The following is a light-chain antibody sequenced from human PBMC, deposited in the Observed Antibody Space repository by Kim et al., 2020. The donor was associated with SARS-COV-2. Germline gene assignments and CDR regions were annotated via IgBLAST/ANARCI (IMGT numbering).Light chain of an antibody. V-gene: IGLV1-40*01. J-gene: IGLJ3*02. CDR2: GNT. CDR1: SSNIGAGYD. CDR3: QSYDSTLSGWV. Sequence: HSVTLARTGSSSNIGAGYDVHWYQQLPGTAPILLIYGNTNRPSGFPDRFSGSKSGTSASLAIAGLRAEDEADYYCQSYDSTLSGWVFGGGTQLTVL.